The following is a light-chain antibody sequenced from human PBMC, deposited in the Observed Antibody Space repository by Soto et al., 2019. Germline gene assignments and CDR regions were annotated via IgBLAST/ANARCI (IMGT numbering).Light chain of an antibody. CDR2: DAS. CDR1: QSVTKDY. CDR3: QQTSSSPLT. Sequence: EIVLTQSPGTLSLSPGERATLSCRASQSVTKDYLAWYQQKPGQAPRLLIHDASSRATGIPDRFSGSGSGTDFTLTISRLEPEDFAVYYCQQTSSSPLTFGAGTKVEIK. J-gene: IGKJ4*01. V-gene: IGKV3-20*01.